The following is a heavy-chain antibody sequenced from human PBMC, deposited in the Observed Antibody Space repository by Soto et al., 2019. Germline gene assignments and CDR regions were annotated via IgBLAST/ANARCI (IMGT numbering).Heavy chain of an antibody. CDR1: GFTVSSNY. D-gene: IGHD6-19*01. Sequence: EVQLVESGGGLVQPGGSLRLSCAASGFTVSSNYMSWVRQAPGKGLEWVSVIYSGGSTYYADSVKGRFTISRHNSKNTLYLQMNSLRAEDTAVYYCARLSGGIAEAGWGTFDYWGQGTLVTVSS. CDR2: IYSGGST. J-gene: IGHJ4*02. V-gene: IGHV3-53*04. CDR3: ARLSGGIAEAGWGTFDY.